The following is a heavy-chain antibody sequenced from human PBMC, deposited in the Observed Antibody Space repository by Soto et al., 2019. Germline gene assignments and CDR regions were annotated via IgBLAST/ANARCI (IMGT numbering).Heavy chain of an antibody. CDR2: INHSGST. CDR3: ARQVGIAAAGTWDY. J-gene: IGHJ4*02. D-gene: IGHD6-13*01. Sequence: SETLSLTCAVYGGSFSGYYWSWIRQPPGKGLEWIGEINHSGSTNYNPSLKSRVTISVDTSKNQFSLKLSSVTAADTAVYYCARQVGIAAAGTWDYWGQGTLVTVS. CDR1: GGSFSGYY. V-gene: IGHV4-34*01.